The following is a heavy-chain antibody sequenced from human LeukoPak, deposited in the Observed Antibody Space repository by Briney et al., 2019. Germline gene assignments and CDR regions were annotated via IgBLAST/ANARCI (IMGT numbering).Heavy chain of an antibody. CDR3: AKSGGSGYSEYYYDY. D-gene: IGHD3-22*01. V-gene: IGHV3-23*01. J-gene: IGHJ4*02. CDR1: GFTFSTYA. Sequence: GGSLRLSCAASGFTFSTYAMNWVRQAPGKGLEWVSASGSGGSANYADSVKGRFTISRDNSKNTLSLQMNSLRAEDTAVYYCAKSGGSGYSEYYYDYWGQGTLVTVSS. CDR2: SGSGGSA.